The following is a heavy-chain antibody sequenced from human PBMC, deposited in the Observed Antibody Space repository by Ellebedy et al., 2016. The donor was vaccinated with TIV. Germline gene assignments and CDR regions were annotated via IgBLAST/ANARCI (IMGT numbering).Heavy chain of an antibody. CDR3: ARLDAIVAVKSLDY. Sequence: GGSLRLSCAASGFSFSNYWMHWVRQVPGMGLVWVSRVKSDGSTTDYADSVKGRFTISRDNAKNSLYLQMNSLTAEDTAVYYCARLDAIVAVKSLDYWGQGTQVTVSS. J-gene: IGHJ4*02. CDR2: VKSDGSTT. CDR1: GFSFSNYW. V-gene: IGHV3-74*01. D-gene: IGHD2-2*01.